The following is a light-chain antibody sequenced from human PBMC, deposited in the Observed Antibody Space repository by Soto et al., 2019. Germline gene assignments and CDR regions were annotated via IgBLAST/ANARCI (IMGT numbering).Light chain of an antibody. Sequence: QSVLTQPPSISGTPGQRVSISCSGSTSNIGSNYVYWYQQVPGTAPKLLIERNTQRPSGVPDRFSGSKSGTSASLAISGLRSEDEADYYCAVWDDNLSGQFGGGTKLTVL. CDR1: TSNIGSNY. CDR3: AVWDDNLSGQ. CDR2: RNT. J-gene: IGLJ2*01. V-gene: IGLV1-47*01.